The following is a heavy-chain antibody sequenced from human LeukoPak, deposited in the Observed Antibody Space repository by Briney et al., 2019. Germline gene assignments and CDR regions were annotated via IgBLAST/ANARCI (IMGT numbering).Heavy chain of an antibody. D-gene: IGHD6-13*01. Sequence: SGPTLVKPTQTLTLTCTFSGFSLSTSGVGVGWIRQPPGKALEWLALIYWNDDKRYSPSLKSRLTITKDTSKNQVVLTMTNMAPGNTPTYSCAHRPPAAATGGSGGFAPWGKETRVTVPS. J-gene: IGHJ5*02. V-gene: IGHV2-5*01. CDR2: IYWNDDK. CDR3: AHRPPAAATGGSGGFAP. CDR1: GFSLSTSGVG.